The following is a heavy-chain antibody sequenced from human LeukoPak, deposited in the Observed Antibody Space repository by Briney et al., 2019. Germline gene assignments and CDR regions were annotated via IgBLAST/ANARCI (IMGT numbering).Heavy chain of an antibody. CDR3: AREQADYDFWSGYLPRYYYGMDV. V-gene: IGHV3-7*01. CDR1: GFTFSSYR. D-gene: IGHD3-3*01. J-gene: IGHJ6*02. CDR2: MKQEGSEK. Sequence: GGSLRLPCAASGFTFSSYRMRWVRQAPGKGREWVANMKQEGSEKFCVDSVEGRLTISRDNAKNSLYRQMNSLRAEDTAVYYCAREQADYDFWSGYLPRYYYGMDVWGQGTTVTVSS.